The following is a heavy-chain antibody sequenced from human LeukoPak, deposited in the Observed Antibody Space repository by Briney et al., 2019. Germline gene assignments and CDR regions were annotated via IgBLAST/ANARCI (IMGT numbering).Heavy chain of an antibody. J-gene: IGHJ6*03. CDR2: MNPNSGNT. CDR3: ARAPRLYYDFWGGPPSYYYMDV. Sequence: ALVKVSCKASGYTFTSYDINWVRQATGQGLEWMGWMNPNSGNTGYAQKFQGRVTMTRNTSISTAYMELSSLRSEDTAVYYCARAPRLYYDFWGGPPSYYYMDVWGKGTTVTVSS. CDR1: GYTFTSYD. V-gene: IGHV1-8*01. D-gene: IGHD3-3*01.